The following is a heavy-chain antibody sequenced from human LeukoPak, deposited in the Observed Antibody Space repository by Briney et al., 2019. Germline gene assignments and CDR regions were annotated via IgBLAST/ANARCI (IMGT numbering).Heavy chain of an antibody. Sequence: PSETLSLTCAVYGGSFSGYYWSWIRQPPGKGLEWIGEINHSGSTNYNPSLKSRVTISVDTSKNQFSLKLSSVTAADTAVYYCARGRSRITMVRGVGNLFDPWGQGTLVTVSS. J-gene: IGHJ5*02. D-gene: IGHD3-10*01. CDR2: INHSGST. CDR1: GGSFSGYY. CDR3: ARGRSRITMVRGVGNLFDP. V-gene: IGHV4-34*01.